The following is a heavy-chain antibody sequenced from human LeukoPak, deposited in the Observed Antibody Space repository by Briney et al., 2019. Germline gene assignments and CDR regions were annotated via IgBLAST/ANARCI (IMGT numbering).Heavy chain of an antibody. CDR2: ISGAGGNT. CDR3: ARSEEVVVGASYYHGMDV. Sequence: GGSLRLSCAASRFTFSDYYMSWIRQAPGKGLEWVSYISGAGGNTNYADSVKGRFTISRDNAKNSLYLQMNSLRAEDTAVYYCARSEEVVVGASYYHGMDVWGQGTTVTVSS. D-gene: IGHD2-15*01. V-gene: IGHV3-11*03. J-gene: IGHJ6*02. CDR1: RFTFSDYY.